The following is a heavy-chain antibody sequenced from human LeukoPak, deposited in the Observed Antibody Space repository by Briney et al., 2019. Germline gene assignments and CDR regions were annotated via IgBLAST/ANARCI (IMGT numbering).Heavy chain of an antibody. J-gene: IGHJ4*02. CDR3: TTWTDLYDY. CDR2: IKSKTDGETT. Sequence: GGSLRLSCAASGFTFANAWMSWVRQAPGKGLECVGRIKSKTDGETTDYAAPVKGRFIISRDDSRNMVYLQMNSLKTEDTAVYYCTTWTDLYDYWGQGTLVTVSS. V-gene: IGHV3-15*01. CDR1: GFTFANAW. D-gene: IGHD3/OR15-3a*01.